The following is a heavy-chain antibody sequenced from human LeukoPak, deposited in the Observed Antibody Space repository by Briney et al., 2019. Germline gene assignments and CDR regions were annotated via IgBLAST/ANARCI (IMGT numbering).Heavy chain of an antibody. CDR1: GYTFTSYY. Sequence: GASVKVSCKASGYTFTSYYMHWVRQAPGQGLEWMGIINPSGGSTSYAQKFQGRVTMTRDTSISTAYMELSSLRSEDTAVYYCARSEVRRKGQTWFDPWGQGTLVTVSS. D-gene: IGHD3-10*01. CDR2: INPSGGST. J-gene: IGHJ5*02. CDR3: ARSEVRRKGQTWFDP. V-gene: IGHV1-46*01.